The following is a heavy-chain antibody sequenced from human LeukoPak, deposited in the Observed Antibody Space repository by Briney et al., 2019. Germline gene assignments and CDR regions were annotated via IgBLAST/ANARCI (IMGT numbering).Heavy chain of an antibody. CDR1: GFTLSSYS. V-gene: IGHV3-21*01. J-gene: IGHJ4*02. Sequence: GGSLRLSCAASGFTLSSYSMNWVRPAPGKGLEWVSAISSSSSYIYYADSVKGRFTISRDNAKNSLYLQMNSLRAEDTAVYYCAREQWLAPDYWGQGTLVTVSS. D-gene: IGHD6-19*01. CDR2: ISSSSSYI. CDR3: AREQWLAPDY.